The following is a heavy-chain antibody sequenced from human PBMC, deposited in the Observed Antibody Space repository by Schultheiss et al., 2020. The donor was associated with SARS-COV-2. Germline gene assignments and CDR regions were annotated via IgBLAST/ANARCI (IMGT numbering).Heavy chain of an antibody. Sequence: GGSLRLSCAASGFTFSSYAMSWVRQAPGKGLEWVSAISGSGGSTYYADSVKGRFTISRHNSKNTLYLQMNSLRAEDTAVYYCARDNYDSSGTTLGYWGQGTLVTVSS. CDR3: ARDNYDSSGTTLGY. CDR1: GFTFSSYA. CDR2: ISGSGGST. V-gene: IGHV3-23*01. J-gene: IGHJ4*02. D-gene: IGHD3-22*01.